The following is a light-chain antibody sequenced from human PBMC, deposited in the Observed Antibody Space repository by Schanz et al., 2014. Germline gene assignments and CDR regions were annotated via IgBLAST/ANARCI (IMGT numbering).Light chain of an antibody. Sequence: QSALTQPASVSGSPGQSITISCTGTNNDVGGYSYVSWYQQHPGKAPKLMIYDVSNRPSGVSDRFSGSKSGNTASLTISGLQAEDEADYYCFSYAGSGLYVFGTGTKLTVL. CDR1: NNDVGGYSY. CDR2: DVS. V-gene: IGLV2-14*01. CDR3: FSYAGSGLYV. J-gene: IGLJ1*01.